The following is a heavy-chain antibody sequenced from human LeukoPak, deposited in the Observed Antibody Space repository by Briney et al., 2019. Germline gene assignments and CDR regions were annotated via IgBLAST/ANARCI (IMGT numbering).Heavy chain of an antibody. CDR2: ISGSGGGT. V-gene: IGHV3-23*01. J-gene: IGHJ4*02. CDR3: AKVGISGTSFRNYDY. CDR1: GFNFSIYA. D-gene: IGHD1-26*01. Sequence: PGGSLRLSCAASGFNFSIYAMTWVRQAPGKGLEWVSAISGSGGGTYYAASVKGRFTISRDDSKNTLYLQMNSLRAEDTAVYYCAKVGISGTSFRNYDYWGQGTLVTVSS.